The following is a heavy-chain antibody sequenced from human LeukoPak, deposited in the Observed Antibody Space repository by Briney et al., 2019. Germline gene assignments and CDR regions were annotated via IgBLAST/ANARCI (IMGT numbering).Heavy chain of an antibody. CDR1: GYTFSTYY. CDR2: INPSGGTT. V-gene: IGHV1-46*04. Sequence: ASVKVSCKASGYTFSTYYMHWVRQAPGQGLEWVGFINPSGGTTSFARSLQGRVSMTRDTSTSTVYMDLSSLRSDDSAVYYCARLRSGSLDYWGQGTLVTVSS. CDR3: ARLRSGSLDY. D-gene: IGHD3-3*01. J-gene: IGHJ4*02.